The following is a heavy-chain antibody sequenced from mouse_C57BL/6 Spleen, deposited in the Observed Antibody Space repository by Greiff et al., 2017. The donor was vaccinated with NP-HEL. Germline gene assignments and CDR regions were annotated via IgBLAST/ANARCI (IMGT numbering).Heavy chain of an antibody. CDR1: GFTFSDYG. Sequence: EVMLVESGGGLVKPGGSLKLSCAASGFTFSDYGMHWVRQAPEKGLEWVAYISSGSSTIYYADTVKGRFTISRDNAKNTLFLQMTSLRSEDTAMYYCARSPALYYYAMDYWGQGTSVTVSS. CDR2: ISSGSSTI. V-gene: IGHV5-17*01. J-gene: IGHJ4*01. CDR3: ARSPALYYYAMDY.